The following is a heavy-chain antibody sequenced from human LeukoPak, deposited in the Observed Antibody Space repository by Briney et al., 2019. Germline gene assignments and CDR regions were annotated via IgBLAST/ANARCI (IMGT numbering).Heavy chain of an antibody. V-gene: IGHV3-64D*09. CDR3: VKDDRYFYGSGSPS. D-gene: IGHD3-10*01. J-gene: IGHJ5*02. CDR1: GFTFSSYA. Sequence: GGSLRLSCSASGFTFSSYAMHWVRQAPGRGLEFVSTISSNGGSTYYADSVKGRFTISRDNSKNTLYLQVSSLRAEDTALYYCVKDDRYFYGSGSPSWGQGTLVTVSS. CDR2: ISSNGGST.